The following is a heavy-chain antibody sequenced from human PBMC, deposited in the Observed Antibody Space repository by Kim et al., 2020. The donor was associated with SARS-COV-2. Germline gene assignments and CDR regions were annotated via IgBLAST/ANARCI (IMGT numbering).Heavy chain of an antibody. D-gene: IGHD6-13*01. CDR3: AREMLVIAAAGRGGMDV. Sequence: FQGRVTMTRATSTSTVYMELSSLRSEDTAVYYCAREMLVIAAAGRGGMDVWGQGTTVTVSS. V-gene: IGHV1-46*01. J-gene: IGHJ6*02.